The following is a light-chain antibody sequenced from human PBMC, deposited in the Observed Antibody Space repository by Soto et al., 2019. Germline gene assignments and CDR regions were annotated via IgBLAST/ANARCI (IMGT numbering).Light chain of an antibody. CDR2: DVS. Sequence: EVVLTQSPATLSLSPGESATLSCRASESVSTYLAWYQQRPGQAPRLLMYDVSKRATDTPARFSGSGSGTDFTLTIISLEPEDFAIYYCQQGTNWPPRTFGPGTKVEIK. CDR1: ESVSTY. J-gene: IGKJ1*01. CDR3: QQGTNWPPRT. V-gene: IGKV3-11*01.